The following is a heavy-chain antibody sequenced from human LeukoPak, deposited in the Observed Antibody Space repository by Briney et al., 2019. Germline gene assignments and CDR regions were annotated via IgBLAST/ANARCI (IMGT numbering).Heavy chain of an antibody. CDR3: SRIAVRGEGFDY. Sequence: PGGSLRLSCAASGFIFSSYTMSWVRQAPGKGLEWVGFISSKAYGGTAEYAASVKGRFIISRDDSESIAYLQMHSLKTEDTAVYYCSRIAVRGEGFDYWGQGTLVTVSS. CDR2: ISSKAYGGTA. V-gene: IGHV3-49*04. J-gene: IGHJ4*02. D-gene: IGHD6-6*01. CDR1: GFIFSSYT.